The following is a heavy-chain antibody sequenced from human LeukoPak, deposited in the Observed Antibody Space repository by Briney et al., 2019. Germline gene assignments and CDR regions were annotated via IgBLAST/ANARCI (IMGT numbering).Heavy chain of an antibody. CDR2: IIPIFGTA. CDR3: ARSYYDSSGYFQH. D-gene: IGHD3-22*01. Sequence: SVKVSCKASGGTFSSYAISWVRQAPGQGLEWMGRIIPIFGTANYAQKFQGRVTITTDESTSTAYMELSSLRSEDTAVYHCARSYYDSSGYFQHWGQGTLVTVSS. V-gene: IGHV1-69*05. J-gene: IGHJ1*01. CDR1: GGTFSSYA.